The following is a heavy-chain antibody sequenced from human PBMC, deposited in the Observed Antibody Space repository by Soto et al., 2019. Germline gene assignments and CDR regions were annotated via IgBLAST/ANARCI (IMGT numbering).Heavy chain of an antibody. V-gene: IGHV3-23*01. CDR1: GFMFANYA. CDR3: AKWDTHGMIPTPVGGNSYDHDRDV. D-gene: IGHD2-21*01. CDR2: ITGSGGGT. J-gene: IGHJ6*02. Sequence: EVQLLESGGGLVKPGSSLRLSCAASGFMFANYAMGWVRQAPGRGLEWVSAITGSGGGTYYADSVQGLVTVSRDNSKSAVYLQMRSLRVAETAIFFCAKWDTHGMIPTPVGGNSYDHDRDVGGQGPRVT.